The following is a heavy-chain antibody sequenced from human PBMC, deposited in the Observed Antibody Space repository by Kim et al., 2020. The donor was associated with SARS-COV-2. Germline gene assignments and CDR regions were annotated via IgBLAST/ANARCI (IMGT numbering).Heavy chain of an antibody. Sequence: GGSLRLSCSASGFTFSSYAMHWVRQAPGKGLEYVSAISSNGGSTYYADSVKGRFTISRDNSKNTLYLQMSSLRAEDTAVYYCVKVFTLQYSGSSGYFDYWGQGTLVTVSS. D-gene: IGHD1-26*01. CDR2: ISSNGGST. J-gene: IGHJ4*02. CDR3: VKVFTLQYSGSSGYFDY. CDR1: GFTFSSYA. V-gene: IGHV3-64D*09.